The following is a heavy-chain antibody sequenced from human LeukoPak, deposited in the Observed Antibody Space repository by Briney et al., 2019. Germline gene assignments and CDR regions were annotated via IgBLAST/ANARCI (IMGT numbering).Heavy chain of an antibody. CDR3: AKDLLGYCSGGSCSPLGY. V-gene: IGHV3-48*03. D-gene: IGHD2-15*01. J-gene: IGHJ4*02. CDR2: INSGGTTI. CDR1: GFTFSNYE. Sequence: PGGSLRLSCAASGFTFSNYEMNWVRQAPGRGLEWVSYINSGGTTIYYADSVKGRFTISRDNAKNSLYLQMNSLRAEDTAVYYCAKDLLGYCSGGSCSPLGYWGQGTLVTVSS.